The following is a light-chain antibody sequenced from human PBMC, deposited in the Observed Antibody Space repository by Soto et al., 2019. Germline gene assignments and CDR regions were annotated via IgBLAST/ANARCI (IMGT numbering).Light chain of an antibody. V-gene: IGKV1-5*03. Sequence: DIQMTQSPSTLSASVGDRVTITCRASQSISSWLAWYQQKPGKAPKLLIYKASTLETGVPSRFSGSGSGTQFTLTISSLQPDDFATYYCQQYNSDSLFTFGPGTKVDGK. CDR1: QSISSW. J-gene: IGKJ3*01. CDR2: KAS. CDR3: QQYNSDSLFT.